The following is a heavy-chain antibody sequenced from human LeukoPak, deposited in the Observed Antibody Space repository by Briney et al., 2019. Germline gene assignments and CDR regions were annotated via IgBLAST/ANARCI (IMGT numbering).Heavy chain of an antibody. Sequence: ASVKVSCKASGYTFTSYYMHWVRQAPGQGLERMGWISAYNGNTNYAQKLQGRVTMTTDTSTSTAYMELSSLRSEDTAVYYCARLAFRNTAMVDPADYWGQGTLVTVSS. CDR1: GYTFTSYY. J-gene: IGHJ4*02. V-gene: IGHV1-18*04. CDR3: ARLAFRNTAMVDPADY. CDR2: ISAYNGNT. D-gene: IGHD5-18*01.